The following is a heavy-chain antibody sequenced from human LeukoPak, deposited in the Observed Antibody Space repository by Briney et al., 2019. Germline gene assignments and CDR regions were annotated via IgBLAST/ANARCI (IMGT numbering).Heavy chain of an antibody. CDR2: IIPIFGTA. V-gene: IGHV1-69*06. D-gene: IGHD3-22*01. J-gene: IGHJ5*02. CDR3: ARADDSSGYYFSGRFDP. CDR1: GGTFSSYA. Sequence: GASVKVSCKASGGTFSSYAISWVRQAPGQGLEWMGGIIPIFGTANYAQKFQGRVTITADKSTSTAYMELSSLRSEDTAVYYCARADDSSGYYFSGRFDPWGQGTLVTVSS.